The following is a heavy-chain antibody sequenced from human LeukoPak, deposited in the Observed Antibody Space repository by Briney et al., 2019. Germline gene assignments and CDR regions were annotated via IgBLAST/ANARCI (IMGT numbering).Heavy chain of an antibody. J-gene: IGHJ3*02. V-gene: IGHV3-48*01. Sequence: GGSLRLSCAAAGFTFTIFGMNWVRQAPGKGPEWVSYIDARSGITYYADSVQGRFTISRDNAKESVFLQMNRLRVDDTAVYYCARTYDFGRGPPGDAFDNWGQGTPVTVSS. CDR2: IDARSGIT. D-gene: IGHD3-3*01. CDR3: ARTYDFGRGPPGDAFDN. CDR1: GFTFTIFG.